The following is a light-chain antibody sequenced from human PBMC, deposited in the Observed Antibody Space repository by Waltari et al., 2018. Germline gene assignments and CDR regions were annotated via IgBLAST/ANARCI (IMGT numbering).Light chain of an antibody. CDR2: LNSAGSY. J-gene: IGLJ3*02. CDR3: QTWGTGIVV. CDR1: SGHNYP. Sequence: QIVLTQSPSASASLGASVKLTCTLTSGHNYPVPWLHQQPGKGPRALMKLNSAGSYTKGDGIPDRFSGSSSGTDRYLTIPSLQSDDEADYYCQTWGTGIVVFGGGTRRTV. V-gene: IGLV4-69*01.